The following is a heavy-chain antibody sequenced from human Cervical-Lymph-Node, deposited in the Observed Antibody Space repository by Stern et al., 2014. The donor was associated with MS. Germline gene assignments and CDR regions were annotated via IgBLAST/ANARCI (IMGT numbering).Heavy chain of an antibody. CDR2: INAGNGNT. D-gene: IGHD1/OR15-1a*01. CDR3: ARDLKEGNIMYYYGMDV. CDR1: GYTFRSYA. V-gene: IGHV1-3*01. J-gene: IGHJ6*01. Sequence: QVQLVQSGAGVKKPGASVKVSCKASGYTFRSYAVHWVRQVPGQRPEWMGWINAGNGNTRYSQKFQGRVTITSDTSANIAYLELSSLRSQDTAVYYCARDLKEGNIMYYYGMDVWGQGTTVTVSS.